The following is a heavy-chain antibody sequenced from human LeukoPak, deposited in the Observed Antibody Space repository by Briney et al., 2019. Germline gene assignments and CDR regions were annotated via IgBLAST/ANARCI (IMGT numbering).Heavy chain of an antibody. V-gene: IGHV1-69*04. D-gene: IGHD6-19*01. CDR2: IIPILGIA. CDR1: GGTFSSYA. J-gene: IGHJ4*02. CDR3: ARDGAGVAGTDY. Sequence: WVKVSCKASGGTFSSYAISWVRQAPGQGLEWMGRIIPILGIANYAQKFQGRVTITADKSTSTAYMELSSLRSEDTAVYYCARDGAGVAGTDYWGQGTLVTVSS.